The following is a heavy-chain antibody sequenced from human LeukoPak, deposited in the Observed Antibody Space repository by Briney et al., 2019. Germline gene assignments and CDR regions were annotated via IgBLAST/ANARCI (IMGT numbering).Heavy chain of an antibody. CDR2: INHSGST. CDR3: ARIRRSGSWGGYYYYYMDV. D-gene: IGHD3-10*01. Sequence: SETLSLTCAVYGGSFSGYYWSWIRQPPGKGLEWIGEINHSGSTNYNPSLKSRVTISVDTSKNQFSLKLSSVTAADTAVYYFARIRRSGSWGGYYYYYMDVWGKGTTVTISS. J-gene: IGHJ6*03. CDR1: GGSFSGYY. V-gene: IGHV4-34*01.